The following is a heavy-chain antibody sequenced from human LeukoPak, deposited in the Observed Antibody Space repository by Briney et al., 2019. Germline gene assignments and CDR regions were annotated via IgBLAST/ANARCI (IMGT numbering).Heavy chain of an antibody. CDR1: GGSISSSSYY. Sequence: PSETLSLTCTVSGGSISSSSYYWGWIRQPPGKGLEWIGSIYYSGSTYYNPSLKSRVTISVDTSKNQFSLKLSSVTAADTAVYYCASYSMRDYWGQGTLVTVSS. J-gene: IGHJ4*02. V-gene: IGHV4-39*01. CDR3: ASYSMRDY. CDR2: IYYSGST. D-gene: IGHD2/OR15-2a*01.